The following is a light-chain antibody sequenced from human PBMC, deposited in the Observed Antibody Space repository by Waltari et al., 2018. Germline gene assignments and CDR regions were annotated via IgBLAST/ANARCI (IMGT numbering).Light chain of an antibody. CDR3: QQHATWLS. J-gene: IGKJ4*01. V-gene: IGKV3-11*01. Sequence: EIVLTQSPDTLSLSPGERATLSCRASESVTNSLAWYQHIPGQAPRLLIYSASNRATGIPARFSGSGSGTDVTLTIDSLEAEDFAVYYCQQHATWLSFGGGTRVEVK. CDR1: ESVTNS. CDR2: SAS.